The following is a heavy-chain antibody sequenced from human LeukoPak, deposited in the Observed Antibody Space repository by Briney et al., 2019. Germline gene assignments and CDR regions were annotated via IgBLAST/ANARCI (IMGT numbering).Heavy chain of an antibody. Sequence: GGSLRLSCAASGFTVSSNYMSWVRQAPGKGLEWVSVIYSGGSTYYADSVKGRFTISRDNSKNTLYLQMDNLRAEGTGVYFCARLPTFYYDSSGYHYDYWGQGTLVTVSS. J-gene: IGHJ4*02. V-gene: IGHV3-53*01. CDR2: IYSGGST. CDR3: ARLPTFYYDSSGYHYDY. CDR1: GFTVSSNY. D-gene: IGHD3-22*01.